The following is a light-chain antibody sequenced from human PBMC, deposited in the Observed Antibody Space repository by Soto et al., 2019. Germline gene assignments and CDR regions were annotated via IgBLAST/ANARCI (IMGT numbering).Light chain of an antibody. CDR3: QSYDSSLSGWYV. V-gene: IGLV1-51*02. CDR2: ENN. Sequence: QSVLTQPPSVSAAPGQKVTISCSGSNSNIGNNYVSWYQQLPGTAPKLLIYENNKRPSGIPDRFSGSKSGTSASLAITGLQAEDEADYYCQSYDSSLSGWYVFGTGTKVSVL. CDR1: NSNIGNNY. J-gene: IGLJ1*01.